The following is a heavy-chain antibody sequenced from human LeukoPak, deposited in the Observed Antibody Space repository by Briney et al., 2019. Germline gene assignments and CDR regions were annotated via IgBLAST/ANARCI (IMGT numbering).Heavy chain of an antibody. CDR2: ITGSGDRT. D-gene: IGHD6-25*01. J-gene: IGHJ2*01. V-gene: IGHV3-23*01. CDR3: ARRASVAAFDL. Sequence: PGGSLRLSCAASGFTFSSYAMSWVRQAPGKGLEWVSAITGSGDRTYYADSVKGRFTISRDNSKNMLYLQMHSLRAEDTAIYYCARRASVAAFDLWGRGTLVTVSS. CDR1: GFTFSSYA.